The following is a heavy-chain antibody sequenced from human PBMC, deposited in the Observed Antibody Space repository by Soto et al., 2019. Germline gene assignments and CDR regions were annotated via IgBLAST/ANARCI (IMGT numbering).Heavy chain of an antibody. V-gene: IGHV4-4*07. CDR2: IYSTGTT. J-gene: IGHJ4*02. CDR3: AREAGDDYVDFADY. CDR1: GGSIISYY. Sequence: QVQLQESGPGLVKPSETLSLTCTVSGGSIISYYWSLLRQPAGKGLEWIGRIYSTGTTTYNPALKSRVTMSVDRSKNQFSLKLTSVPAADTAVYYCAREAGDDYVDFADYWGQGTQVTVSS. D-gene: IGHD4-17*01.